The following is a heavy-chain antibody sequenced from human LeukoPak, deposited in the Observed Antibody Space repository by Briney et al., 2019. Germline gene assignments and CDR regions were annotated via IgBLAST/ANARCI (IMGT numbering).Heavy chain of an antibody. D-gene: IGHD3-10*01. CDR1: GFTFSSYG. Sequence: GGPLRLSCAASGFTFSSYGMHWVRQAPGKGLEWVAVISYDGSNKYYADSVKGRFTISRDNSKNTLYLQMNSLRAEDTAVYYCAKDQDVWFGESPFDYWGQGTLVTVSS. J-gene: IGHJ4*02. CDR2: ISYDGSNK. V-gene: IGHV3-30*18. CDR3: AKDQDVWFGESPFDY.